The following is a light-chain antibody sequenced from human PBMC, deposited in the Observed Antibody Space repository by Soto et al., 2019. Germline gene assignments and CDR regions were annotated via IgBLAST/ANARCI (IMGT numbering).Light chain of an antibody. CDR1: QTIRSNY. V-gene: IGKV3-20*01. J-gene: IGKJ1*01. CDR3: QQYGSSPWT. CDR2: GAS. Sequence: ETVLTQSPGTLSLSPGERATLSCRVSQTIRSNYLAWYRQTPGQAPRLLIYGASTRATGIADRFSGSGSGTDFTLIISRLEPEDFALYYCQQYGSSPWTFGQGTKVEIK.